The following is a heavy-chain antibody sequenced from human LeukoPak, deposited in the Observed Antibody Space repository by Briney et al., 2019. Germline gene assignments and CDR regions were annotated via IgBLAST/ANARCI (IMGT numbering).Heavy chain of an antibody. CDR1: GFTFSNYA. Sequence: PGGSLRLSCAASGFTFSNYAMSWVRQAPGKGLEWVSGISGSGGSTYYADSVKGRFSISRDNSKNTLYLQMDSLRGEDTAVYYCAKDFRIGYSAHFDYWGQGALVTVSS. CDR3: AKDFRIGYSAHFDY. V-gene: IGHV3-23*01. D-gene: IGHD2-21*01. CDR2: ISGSGGST. J-gene: IGHJ4*02.